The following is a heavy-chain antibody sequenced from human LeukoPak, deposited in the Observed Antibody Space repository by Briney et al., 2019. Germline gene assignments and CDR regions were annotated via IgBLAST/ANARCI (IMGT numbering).Heavy chain of an antibody. V-gene: IGHV3-23*01. CDR3: AKGSSPSRPYYFDY. Sequence: PGGSLRLSCAASGFTFSSYAMSWVRQAPGKGLEWVSAITDNGGSTYYADSVKGRFTISRDNSENTLYLQMNSLRAEDTAVYYCAKGSSPSRPYYFDYWGQGTLVTVSS. CDR1: GFTFSSYA. J-gene: IGHJ4*02. CDR2: ITDNGGST. D-gene: IGHD1-26*01.